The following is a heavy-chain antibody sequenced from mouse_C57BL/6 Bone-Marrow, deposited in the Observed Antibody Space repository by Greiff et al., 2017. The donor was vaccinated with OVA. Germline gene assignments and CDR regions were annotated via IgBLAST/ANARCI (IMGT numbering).Heavy chain of an antibody. CDR1: GYTFTDYY. V-gene: IGHV1-76*01. J-gene: IGHJ4*01. Sequence: VKLMESGAELVRPGASVKLSCKASGYTFTDYYINWVKQRPGQGLEWIARIYPGSGNTYYNEKFKGKATLTAEKSSSTAYMQLSSLTSEDSAVYFCARWAMDYWGQGTSVTVSS. CDR2: IYPGSGNT. CDR3: ARWAMDY.